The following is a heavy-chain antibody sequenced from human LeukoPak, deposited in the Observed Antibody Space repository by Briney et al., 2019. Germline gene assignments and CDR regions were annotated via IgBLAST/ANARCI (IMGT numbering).Heavy chain of an antibody. CDR2: IKQDGSER. Sequence: GGSLRLSCAASGFTFSGFSLSWVRQSPTKGLEWVANIKQDGSERYYVDSVKGRFTISRDNAKNSLSLQMNNLRVEDTAVYYCARAGSHWHYVYWGQGTVVTVSS. CDR3: ARAGSHWHYVY. V-gene: IGHV3-7*01. CDR1: GFTFSGFS. D-gene: IGHD3-10*01. J-gene: IGHJ4*02.